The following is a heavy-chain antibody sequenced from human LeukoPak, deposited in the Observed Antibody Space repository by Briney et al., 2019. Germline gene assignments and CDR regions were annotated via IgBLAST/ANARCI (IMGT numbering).Heavy chain of an antibody. D-gene: IGHD6-19*01. CDR1: GGSISSSSYY. V-gene: IGHV4-61*09. CDR2: IYASGTT. J-gene: IGHJ4*02. Sequence: SETLSLTCTVSGGSISSSSYYWGWIRQPAGKGLEWIGHIYASGTTNYNPSLKSRVTMSIDTSKNQFSLTVSSVTAADTAVYHCARGPANGWYDYWGQGTLVTVSS. CDR3: ARGPANGWYDY.